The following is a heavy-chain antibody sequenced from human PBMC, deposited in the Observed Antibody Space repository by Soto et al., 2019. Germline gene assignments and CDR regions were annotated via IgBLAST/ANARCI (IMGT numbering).Heavy chain of an antibody. V-gene: IGHV4-34*01. CDR1: GGSFSGYY. Sequence: SETLSLTCAVYGGSFSGYYWSWIRQPPGKGLEWIGEINHSGSTNYNPSLKSRVTISVDTSKNQFSLKLSSVTAADTAVYYCARGHCSSTSCYPTSDCYYMDVWGKGTTVTVSS. J-gene: IGHJ6*03. D-gene: IGHD2-2*01. CDR2: INHSGST. CDR3: ARGHCSSTSCYPTSDCYYMDV.